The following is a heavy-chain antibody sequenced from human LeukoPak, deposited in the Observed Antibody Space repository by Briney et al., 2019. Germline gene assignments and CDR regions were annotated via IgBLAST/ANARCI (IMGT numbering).Heavy chain of an antibody. CDR1: GFTFFSYA. D-gene: IGHD6-19*01. V-gene: IGHV3-23*01. Sequence: QPGGSLRPSCAASGFTFFSYAMTWVRQAPGKGLDWVSTISGSGSTYYADSVKGRFTISRDNSKNTLYLQMNSLRGEDTAVYYCARRDSSGLTDAFDIWGQGTRVTVSS. CDR2: ISGSGST. J-gene: IGHJ3*02. CDR3: ARRDSSGLTDAFDI.